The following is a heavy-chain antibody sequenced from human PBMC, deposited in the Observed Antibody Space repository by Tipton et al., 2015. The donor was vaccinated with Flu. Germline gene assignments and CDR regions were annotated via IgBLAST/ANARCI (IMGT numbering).Heavy chain of an antibody. CDR2: IYTSGST. Sequence: TLSLTCTVSGGSITSSTDYWSWIRQPAGKGLGWIGRIYTSGSTNYNPSLKSRVTISLDTSKKQFSLKLTSVTAADTAIYYCARRDYSNYVSEPRSWFDPWGQGTLVTVSS. CDR3: ARRDYSNYVSEPRSWFDP. D-gene: IGHD4-11*01. V-gene: IGHV4-61*02. CDR1: GGSITSSTDY. J-gene: IGHJ5*02.